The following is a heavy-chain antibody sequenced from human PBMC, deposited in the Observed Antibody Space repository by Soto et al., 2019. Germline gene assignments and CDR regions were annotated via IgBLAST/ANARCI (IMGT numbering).Heavy chain of an antibody. D-gene: IGHD3-9*01. CDR1: GYAFTGYY. CDR3: ARDMASGELRYFDWSQIRGMDV. V-gene: IGHV1-2*04. J-gene: IGHJ6*02. Sequence: ASVKVSCKASGYAFTGYYMHWVRQAPGQGLEWMGWINPNSGGTNYAQKFQGWVTMTRDTSISTAYMELSRLRPDDTAVYYCARDMASGELRYFDWSQIRGMDVWGQGTTVTVSS. CDR2: INPNSGGT.